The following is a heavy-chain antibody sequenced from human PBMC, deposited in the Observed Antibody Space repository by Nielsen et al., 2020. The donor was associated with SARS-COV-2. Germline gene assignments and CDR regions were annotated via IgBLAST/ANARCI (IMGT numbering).Heavy chain of an antibody. CDR1: GFTFSSYG. V-gene: IGHV3-30*18. CDR2: ISYDGSNK. J-gene: IGHJ6*02. Sequence: GESLKISCAASGFTFSSYGMHWVRQAPGKGLEWVAVISYDGSNKYYADSVKGRFTISRDNSKNTLYLQMNSLRAEDTAVYYCAKGGLWFGELLSYYGMDVWGQGTTVTVSS. CDR3: AKGGLWFGELLSYYGMDV. D-gene: IGHD3-10*01.